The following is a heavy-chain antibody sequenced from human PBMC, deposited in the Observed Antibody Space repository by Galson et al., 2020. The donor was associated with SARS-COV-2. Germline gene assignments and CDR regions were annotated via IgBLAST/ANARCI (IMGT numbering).Heavy chain of an antibody. Sequence: SVKVSCKASGFTFTSSAVQWVRQARGQRIEWIGWIVVGSGNTNYAQKFQERVTITRDMSTSTAYMELSSLRSDDTAVYYCAADSAGYGDPDDSDYDDGMGVWGQGTTVTVSS. CDR1: GFTFTSSA. V-gene: IGHV1-58*01. D-gene: IGHD4-17*01. J-gene: IGHJ6*02. CDR3: AADSAGYGDPDDSDYDDGMGV. CDR2: IVVGSGNT.